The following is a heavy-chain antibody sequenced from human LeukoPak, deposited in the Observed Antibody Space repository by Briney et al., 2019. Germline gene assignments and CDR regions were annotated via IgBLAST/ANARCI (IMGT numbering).Heavy chain of an antibody. V-gene: IGHV4-61*02. Sequence: TSETLSLTCTVSGGSISSGSYYWSWIRQPAGKGLEWIGRIYTSGSTNYNPSLKSRVTISVDTSKNQFSLKLSSVTAADTAVYYCARESFYDFWSGYSLPYYYYYMDVWGKGTTVTVSS. CDR1: GGSISSGSYY. CDR3: ARESFYDFWSGYSLPYYYYYMDV. J-gene: IGHJ6*03. CDR2: IYTSGST. D-gene: IGHD3-3*01.